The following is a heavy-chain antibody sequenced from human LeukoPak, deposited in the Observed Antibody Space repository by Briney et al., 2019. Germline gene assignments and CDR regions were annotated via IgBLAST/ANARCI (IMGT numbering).Heavy chain of an antibody. Sequence: GGSLRLSCAASGFTFDDYAMHWVRQAPGKGLEWVSGISWNSGSIGYADSVKGRFTISRDNAKNSLYLQMNSLRAEDTALYYCAKVVGPGSYSPFDYWGQGTLVTVSS. CDR1: GFTFDDYA. J-gene: IGHJ4*02. V-gene: IGHV3-9*01. D-gene: IGHD1-26*01. CDR3: AKVVGPGSYSPFDY. CDR2: ISWNSGSI.